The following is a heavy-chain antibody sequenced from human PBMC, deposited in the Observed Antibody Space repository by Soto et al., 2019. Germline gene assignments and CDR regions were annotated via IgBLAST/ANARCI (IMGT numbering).Heavy chain of an antibody. CDR1: GGSISSDY. V-gene: IGHV4-4*07. CDR3: AREPTTAGTVNWFDP. D-gene: IGHD6-13*01. Sequence: VQLQESGPGLVKPSETLSLICTVSGGSISSDYLSWIRQPAGKGLEWIGRVYTSGYSNSNPSLKSRVTMSVDTSKKQLSLNLSSVTAADTAVYDCAREPTTAGTVNWFDPWGQGTLVTVSS. J-gene: IGHJ5*02. CDR2: VYTSGYS.